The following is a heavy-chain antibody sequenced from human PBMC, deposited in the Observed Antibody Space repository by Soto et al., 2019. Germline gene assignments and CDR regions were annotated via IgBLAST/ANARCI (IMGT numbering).Heavy chain of an antibody. D-gene: IGHD3-10*01. V-gene: IGHV3-74*01. Sequence: EVQLVESGGNLVQPGGSLRLSCAASGFTFSSYWIHWVRQPPGKVLLWVSRINTDGSTTNYADSVKGRFTISRDNAKNALYLQMNSLRAEDTAVYYCARGASGNYYLDYCGQGALVTISS. CDR3: ARGASGNYYLDY. CDR2: INTDGSTT. J-gene: IGHJ4*02. CDR1: GFTFSSYW.